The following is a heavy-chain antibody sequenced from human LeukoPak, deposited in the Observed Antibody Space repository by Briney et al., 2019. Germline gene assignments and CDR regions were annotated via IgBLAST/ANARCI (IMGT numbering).Heavy chain of an antibody. CDR1: GFTFNSYL. V-gene: IGHV3-74*01. CDR2: INSDGSSP. J-gene: IGHJ6*03. Sequence: PGGSLRLSCAASGFTFNSYLMHWVRQAPGKGLVWVSRINSDGSSPTYADSAKGRFTISRDNAKNTLYLQMNSLRAEDTAVYYCARVGGSSWGYFYYHMDVWGKGTAVTVSS. CDR3: ARVGGSSWGYFYYHMDV. D-gene: IGHD6-13*01.